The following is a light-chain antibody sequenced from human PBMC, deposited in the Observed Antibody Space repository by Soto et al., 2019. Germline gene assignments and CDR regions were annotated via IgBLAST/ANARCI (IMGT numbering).Light chain of an antibody. Sequence: EIVMTQSPATLSVSPGERATLSCRASQSVSSNLAWYQQKPGQAPRLLIHGASTRAPGIPSRFSGSGSGTDFTLTISSLQSEDFAVHYCHQYDHWPQTFGQGTKVDIK. J-gene: IGKJ1*01. V-gene: IGKV3-15*01. CDR2: GAS. CDR3: HQYDHWPQT. CDR1: QSVSSN.